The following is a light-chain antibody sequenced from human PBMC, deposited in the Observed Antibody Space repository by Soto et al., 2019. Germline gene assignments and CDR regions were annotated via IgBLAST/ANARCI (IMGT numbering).Light chain of an antibody. CDR1: QRVSRN. Sequence: EIVMTQSPATLSVSPGERATLSCRASQRVSRNLAWYQQKPGQAPSLLIYDASTRATGIPDRFSGSGSETEFTLTISSLQSEDYAIYYCQQYNNWPPWTFGQGTKVEIK. V-gene: IGKV3-15*01. CDR2: DAS. J-gene: IGKJ1*01. CDR3: QQYNNWPPWT.